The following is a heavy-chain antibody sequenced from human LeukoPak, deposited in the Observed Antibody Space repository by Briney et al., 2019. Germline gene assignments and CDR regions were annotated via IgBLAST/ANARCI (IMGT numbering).Heavy chain of an antibody. CDR3: ARHILNGGFDY. Sequence: PSETLSLTCTVSGGSISSSSYYWGWIRQPPGKGLEWIGSIYYSGSTYYNPSLKSRVTISVDTSKNQFSLKLSSVTAADTAVYYCARHILNGGFDYWGQGTLVTVSS. V-gene: IGHV4-39*01. J-gene: IGHJ4*02. CDR1: GGSISSSSYY. D-gene: IGHD7-27*01. CDR2: IYYSGST.